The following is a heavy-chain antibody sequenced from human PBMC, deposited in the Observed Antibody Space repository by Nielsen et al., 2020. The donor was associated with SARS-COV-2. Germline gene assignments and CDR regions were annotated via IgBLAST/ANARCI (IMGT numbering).Heavy chain of an antibody. CDR1: GFLVSTKY. D-gene: IGHD5-18*01. Sequence: GESLKISCAASGFLVSTKYMNWVRQAPGKGLEWVSVFYSGGTTLYADSVKGRFIISRVNSRNTLYLQMNSLRVEDTAMYYCAREGDTYGVRNFDYWGQGIMVTVSS. CDR2: FYSGGTT. V-gene: IGHV3-53*01. J-gene: IGHJ4*02. CDR3: AREGDTYGVRNFDY.